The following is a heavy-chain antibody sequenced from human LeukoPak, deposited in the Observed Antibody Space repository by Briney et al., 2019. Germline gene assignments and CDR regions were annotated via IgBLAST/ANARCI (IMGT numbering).Heavy chain of an antibody. Sequence: GSLRLSCSASGFTFSSYAMHWVRQAPGKGLEYVSAISSNGGSTYYADSVKGRFAISRDNSKNTLYLQMSSLRAEDTAVYYCVKDPSYNIAAAKPWFDPWGQGTLVTVSS. CDR3: VKDPSYNIAAAKPWFDP. CDR1: GFTFSSYA. J-gene: IGHJ5*02. D-gene: IGHD6-13*01. V-gene: IGHV3-64D*06. CDR2: ISSNGGST.